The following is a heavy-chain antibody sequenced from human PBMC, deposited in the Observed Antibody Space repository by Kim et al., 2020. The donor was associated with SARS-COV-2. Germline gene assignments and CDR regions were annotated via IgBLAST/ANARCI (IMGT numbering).Heavy chain of an antibody. D-gene: IGHD6-19*01. CDR1: GGSFSGYY. J-gene: IGHJ4*02. V-gene: IGHV4-34*01. CDR3: ARVRGWYSQLGDYFDY. CDR2: INHSGST. Sequence: SETLSLTCAVYGGSFSGYYWSWIRQPPGKGLEWIGEINHSGSTNYNPSLKSRVTISVDTSKNQFSLKLSSVTAADTAVYYCARVRGWYSQLGDYFDYWGQGTLVTVSS.